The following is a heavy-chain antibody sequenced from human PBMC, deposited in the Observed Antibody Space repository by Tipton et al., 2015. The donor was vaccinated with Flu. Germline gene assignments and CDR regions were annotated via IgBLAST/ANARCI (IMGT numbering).Heavy chain of an antibody. CDR2: VSRPGST. CDR3: ATGPEYEENFFDY. D-gene: IGHD2/OR15-2a*01. J-gene: IGHJ4*02. Sequence: LRLSCAVSGDSISSDYYWGWIRQFPGKGLEWIGTVSRPGSTVYNPSLKSRVTISIDTSKNQFSLRLNSVTAADTAVYFCATGPEYEENFFDYWGQGTLVTVSS. V-gene: IGHV4-38-2*01. CDR1: GDSISSDYY.